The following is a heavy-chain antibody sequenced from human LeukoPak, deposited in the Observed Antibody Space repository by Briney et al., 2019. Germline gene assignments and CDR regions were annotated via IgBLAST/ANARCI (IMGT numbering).Heavy chain of an antibody. CDR3: AKSRLTPHP. CDR1: GFTFSNSD. J-gene: IGHJ5*02. Sequence: SGGSLRLSCAASGFTFSNSDMSGFRQAPGKGLEWVSAIGGSGSSTFYADSVKGRFTVSRDNSKNTLYLQMSSLRAEDTAVYYCAKSRLTPHPWGQGTLVTVSS. D-gene: IGHD1-14*01. V-gene: IGHV3-23*01. CDR2: IGGSGSST.